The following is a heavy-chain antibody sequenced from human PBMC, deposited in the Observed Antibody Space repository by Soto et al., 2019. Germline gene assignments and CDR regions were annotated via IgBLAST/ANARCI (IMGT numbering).Heavy chain of an antibody. Sequence: EVQLVESGGGLVQPGGSLRLSCAASGFAFSSYWMSWVRQAPGKGLEWVANIKQDGSDKYYVDSVKGRFTISRDNAKNSLYLQMNSLRAEDTAVYYCARDGYWNYFDYWGQGTLVTVSS. J-gene: IGHJ4*02. D-gene: IGHD5-12*01. CDR2: IKQDGSDK. V-gene: IGHV3-7*01. CDR3: ARDGYWNYFDY. CDR1: GFAFSSYW.